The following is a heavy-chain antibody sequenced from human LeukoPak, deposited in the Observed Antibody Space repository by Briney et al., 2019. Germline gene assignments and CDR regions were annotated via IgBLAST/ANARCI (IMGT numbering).Heavy chain of an antibody. CDR3: AGNSSGYYPDAFDI. V-gene: IGHV3-48*02. J-gene: IGHJ3*02. CDR1: GFTFSSYS. CDR2: ISSSSSTM. Sequence: GGSLRLSCAASGFTFSSYSMNWVRQAPGKGLEWVSYISSSSSTMYYADSVKGRFTISRDNAKNSLYLQMNSLRDEDTAVYYCAGNSSGYYPDAFDIWGQGTMVTVSS. D-gene: IGHD3-22*01.